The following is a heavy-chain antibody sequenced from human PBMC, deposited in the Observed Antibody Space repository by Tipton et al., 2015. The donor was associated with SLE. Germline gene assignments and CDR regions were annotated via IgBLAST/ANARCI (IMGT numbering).Heavy chain of an antibody. V-gene: IGHV4-59*01. Sequence: TLSLTCTASGGSISSYHWNWIRQPPGKGLEWIGYIDYSGSTNYNPSLKSRGTISVDTSKNQFSLNPRSVTAADTAVYYCARDLNWDDVGNWFDPWGQGTLVTVSS. J-gene: IGHJ5*02. CDR2: IDYSGST. CDR1: GGSISSYH. CDR3: ARDLNWDDVGNWFDP. D-gene: IGHD1-1*01.